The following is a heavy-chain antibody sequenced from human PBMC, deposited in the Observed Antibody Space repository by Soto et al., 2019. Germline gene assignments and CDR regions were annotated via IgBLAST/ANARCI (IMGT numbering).Heavy chain of an antibody. V-gene: IGHV3-48*02. CDR2: ISSSSSTI. J-gene: IGHJ6*02. D-gene: IGHD6-6*01. CDR1: GFTFSSYS. CDR3: ARPEYSSSSSGMDV. Sequence: EVQLVESGGGLVQPGGSLRLSCAASGFTFSSYSMTWVRQAPGKGLEWVSYISSSSSTIYYADSVKGRFTTSSDNAKNSLYLQMNSLRDEDTAVYYCARPEYSSSSSGMDVWGPGTTVTVSS.